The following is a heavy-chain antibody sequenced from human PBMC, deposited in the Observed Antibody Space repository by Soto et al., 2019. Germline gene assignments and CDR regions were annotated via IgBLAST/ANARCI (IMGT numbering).Heavy chain of an antibody. J-gene: IGHJ6*02. D-gene: IGHD3-10*01. CDR1: GGSFSGYY. Sequence: SETLSLTCAVYGGSFSGYYWSWIRQPPGKGLEWIGEINHSGSTNYNPSLKSRVTISVDTSKNQFSLKLSSVTAADTALYYCARGASIIDGSGTYGMDVWGQGTTVTVS. CDR3: ARGASIIDGSGTYGMDV. V-gene: IGHV4-34*01. CDR2: INHSGST.